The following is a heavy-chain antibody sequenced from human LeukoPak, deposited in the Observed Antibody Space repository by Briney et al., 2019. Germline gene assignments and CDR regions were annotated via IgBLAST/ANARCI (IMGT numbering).Heavy chain of an antibody. CDR2: IYYSGAT. V-gene: IGHV4-31*03. Sequence: SETLSLTCTVSGGSMSAAGYFWSWIRQHPGKGLEWIGNIYYSGATSYNSSLKSRHTISVDTSKNQFSLKVTSVTAADTAVYYCARWSQSYFDNWGQGTLVTVAS. J-gene: IGHJ4*02. CDR3: ARWSQSYFDN. CDR1: GGSMSAAGYF.